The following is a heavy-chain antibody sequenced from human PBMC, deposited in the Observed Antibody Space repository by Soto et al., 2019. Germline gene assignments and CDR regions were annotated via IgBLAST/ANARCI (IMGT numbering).Heavy chain of an antibody. Sequence: GESLKISCKGSGYSFTSYWIGWVRQMPGKGLEWMGIIYPGDSDTRYSPSFQGQVTISADKSISTAYLQWSSLKASDTAMYYCARHPVIVVVPAAPDYWGQGTLVTVSS. CDR1: GYSFTSYW. V-gene: IGHV5-51*01. CDR2: IYPGDSDT. J-gene: IGHJ4*02. D-gene: IGHD2-2*01. CDR3: ARHPVIVVVPAAPDY.